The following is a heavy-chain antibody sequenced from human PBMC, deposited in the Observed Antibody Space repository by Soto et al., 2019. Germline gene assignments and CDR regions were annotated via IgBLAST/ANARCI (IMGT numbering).Heavy chain of an antibody. V-gene: IGHV3-13*01. J-gene: IGHJ4*02. Sequence: GGSLRLSCAASGFTFISYSMNWVRQAAGKGLEWVSAIGTAGDTYYQGSVKSRFTISRENAKNSLYLQMNSLRAEDTAVYYCARIAAARDELDYWGQGTLVTVSS. CDR3: ARIAAARDELDY. CDR2: IGTAGDT. CDR1: GFTFISYS. D-gene: IGHD6-13*01.